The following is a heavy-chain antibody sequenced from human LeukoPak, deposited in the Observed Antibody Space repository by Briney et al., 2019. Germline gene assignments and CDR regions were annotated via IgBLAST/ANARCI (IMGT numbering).Heavy chain of an antibody. CDR3: ARHSSRGHYYDFDF. D-gene: IGHD3-22*01. J-gene: IGHJ4*02. V-gene: IGHV1-69*02. CDR2: IVPVIGVA. CDR1: GDTLITHY. Sequence: ASVKVSCKAPGDTLITHYISWVRQAPGQGLEWVGRIVPVIGVATYAQSLQGRVIITADRSTNTAYMELSSLRFEDSAVYFCARHSSRGHYYDFDFWARDPWSPSPQ.